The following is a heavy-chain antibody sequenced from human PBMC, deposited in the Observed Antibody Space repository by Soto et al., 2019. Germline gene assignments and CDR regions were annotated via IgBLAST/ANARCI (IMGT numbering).Heavy chain of an antibody. J-gene: IGHJ4*02. Sequence: PGGSLRLSCSSSGFTFTRYSMNWVRQSPGKGLEWLSSISSTTNYIYYGDSMKGRFTISRDNAKNCLYRERNSLSAEDTAVYYCARESEDLTSNFDYWGQGTLVTVSS. CDR3: ARESEDLTSNFDY. V-gene: IGHV3-21*06. CDR2: ISSTTNYI. CDR1: GFTFTRYS.